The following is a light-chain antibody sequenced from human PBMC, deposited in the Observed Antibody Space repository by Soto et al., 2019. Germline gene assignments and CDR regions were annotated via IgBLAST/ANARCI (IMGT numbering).Light chain of an antibody. Sequence: DIVMTQSPLSLPVTPGEPASISCRSSQSLLHTNGYNYLDWYLQKPGQSPQLLIYLGSNRASGVPDRFSGSGSGTDFTLKISRVEDEDVGVYYCMEALQTPLTLGPGTKVDLK. CDR3: MEALQTPLT. CDR1: QSLLHTNGYNY. V-gene: IGKV2-28*01. CDR2: LGS. J-gene: IGKJ3*01.